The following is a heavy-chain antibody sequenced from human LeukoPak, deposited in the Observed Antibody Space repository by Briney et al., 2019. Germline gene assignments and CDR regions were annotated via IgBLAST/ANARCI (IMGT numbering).Heavy chain of an antibody. J-gene: IGHJ6*02. CDR1: GYTFTSYA. Sequence: SVKVSCKASGYTFTSYAISWVRQAPGQGLEWMGGIIPIFGTANYAQKFQGRVTITADESTSTAYMELSSLRSEDTAVYYCARETPQSIAAPLYGMDVWGQGTTVTVSS. D-gene: IGHD6-6*01. CDR2: IIPIFGTA. V-gene: IGHV1-69*13. CDR3: ARETPQSIAAPLYGMDV.